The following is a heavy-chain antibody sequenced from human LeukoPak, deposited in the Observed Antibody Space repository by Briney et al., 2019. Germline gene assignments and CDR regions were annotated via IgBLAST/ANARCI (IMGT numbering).Heavy chain of an antibody. V-gene: IGHV1-46*01. CDR3: ARDRDGYNDAYDI. CDR2: VNPSGGST. Sequence: ASVKVSCKASGFTFTNYNMHWVRQAPGQGLEWMGIVNPSGGSTNYAQNFQGRVTMTRDTSTSTVYMELSSLRSDDTAVYYRARDRDGYNDAYDIWGQGTMVTVSS. D-gene: IGHD5-24*01. J-gene: IGHJ3*02. CDR1: GFTFTNYN.